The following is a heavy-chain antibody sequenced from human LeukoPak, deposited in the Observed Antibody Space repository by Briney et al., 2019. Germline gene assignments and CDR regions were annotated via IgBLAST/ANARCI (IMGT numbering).Heavy chain of an antibody. CDR3: ASISSVYCSGGSCYYYYMDV. CDR1: GGSFSGYY. J-gene: IGHJ6*03. Sequence: PSETLSLTCAVYGGSFSGYYWSWIRQPPGKGLEWIGEINHNGSTNYNPSLKSRVTISVDTSKNQFSLKLSSVTAADTAVYYCASISSVYCSGGSCYYYYMDVWGKGTTVTVSS. V-gene: IGHV4-34*01. CDR2: INHNGST. D-gene: IGHD2-15*01.